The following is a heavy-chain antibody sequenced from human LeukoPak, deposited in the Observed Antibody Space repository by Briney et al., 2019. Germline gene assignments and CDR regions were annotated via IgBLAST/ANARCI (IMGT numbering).Heavy chain of an antibody. J-gene: IGHJ6*02. CDR3: ARLVASSSWYVDYYYYYGMDV. V-gene: IGHV4-34*01. CDR2: INHSGST. Sequence: SETLSLTCAVYGGSFSGYYWSWIRQPPGKGLEWIGEINHSGSTNYNPSLKSRVTISVDTSKNQFSLKLSSVTAADTAVYYCARLVASSSWYVDYYYYYGMDVWGQGTTVTVSS. CDR1: GGSFSGYY. D-gene: IGHD6-13*01.